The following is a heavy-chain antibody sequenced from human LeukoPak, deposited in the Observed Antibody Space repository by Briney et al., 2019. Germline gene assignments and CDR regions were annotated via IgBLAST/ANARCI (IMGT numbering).Heavy chain of an antibody. CDR1: GFTFDDYA. CDR3: TTVLYSGYDYPETIDY. Sequence: GGSLRLSCAASGFTFDDYATHWVRQAPGKGLEWVSGISWNSGSIGYADSVKGRFTISRDNAKNSLYLQMNSLRAEDTAVYYCTTVLYSGYDYPETIDYWGQGTLVTVSS. J-gene: IGHJ4*02. V-gene: IGHV3-9*01. CDR2: ISWNSGSI. D-gene: IGHD5-12*01.